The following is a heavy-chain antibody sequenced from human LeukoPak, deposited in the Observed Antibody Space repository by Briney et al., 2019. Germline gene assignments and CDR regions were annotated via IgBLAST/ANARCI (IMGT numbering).Heavy chain of an antibody. CDR3: AKIVDYYGSGSSPVDY. CDR2: ISYDGSNK. Sequence: GRSLRLSCAASGFTFGSYGMHWVRQAPGKGLEWVAVISYDGSNKGYADSVKGRFTISRDNSKNTLFLQMNSLRADDTALYYCAKIVDYYGSGSSPVDYWGQGTLVTVSS. D-gene: IGHD3-10*01. J-gene: IGHJ4*02. V-gene: IGHV3-30*18. CDR1: GFTFGSYG.